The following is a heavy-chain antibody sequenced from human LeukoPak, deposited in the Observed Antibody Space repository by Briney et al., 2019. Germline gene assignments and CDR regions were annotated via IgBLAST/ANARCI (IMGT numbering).Heavy chain of an antibody. D-gene: IGHD6-19*01. CDR2: INHSGST. J-gene: IGHJ6*02. V-gene: IGHV4-34*01. CDR1: GGSFSGYY. CDR3: ARVRGAVAGRFYYYYYGMDV. Sequence: SETLSLTCAVYGGSFSGYYWSWIRQPPGKGLEWIGEINHSGSTSYNPSLKSRVTISVDTSKNQFSLKLSSVTAADTAVYYCARVRGAVAGRFYYYYYGMDVWGQGTTVTVSS.